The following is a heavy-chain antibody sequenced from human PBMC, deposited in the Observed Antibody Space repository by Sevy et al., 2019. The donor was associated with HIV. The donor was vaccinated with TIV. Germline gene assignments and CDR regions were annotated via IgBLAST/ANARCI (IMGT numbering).Heavy chain of an antibody. CDR2: IKSKTEGATR. CDR3: ATGVVGAVAGTAVVFDS. CDR1: GFTFSNAW. D-gene: IGHD6-19*01. Sequence: GGSLRLSCAASGFTFSNAWMSWVRQAPGKGLEWVGRIKSKTEGATRDFAAPVKGRLLISRDDSRNTVYLQMNSLKTEDTAVYYCATGVVGAVAGTAVVFDSWGQGTLVTVSS. J-gene: IGHJ4*02. V-gene: IGHV3-15*01.